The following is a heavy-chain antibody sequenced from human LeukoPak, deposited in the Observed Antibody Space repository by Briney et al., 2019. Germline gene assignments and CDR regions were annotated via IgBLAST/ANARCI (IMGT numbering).Heavy chain of an antibody. D-gene: IGHD6-13*01. CDR1: GYTFTGYY. J-gene: IGHJ4*02. V-gene: IGHV1-2*02. CDR3: ARYSSSWPYYFDY. CDR2: INPNSGGT. Sequence: GASVKVSCKVSGYTFTGYYMHWVRQAPGQALEWMGWINPNSGGTNYAQKFQGRVTMTRDMSTSTVYMELSSLRSEDTAVYYCARYSSSWPYYFDYWGRGTLVTVSS.